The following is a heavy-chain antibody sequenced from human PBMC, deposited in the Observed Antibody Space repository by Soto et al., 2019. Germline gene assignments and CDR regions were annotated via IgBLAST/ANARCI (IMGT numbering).Heavy chain of an antibody. CDR2: IATYNSNR. J-gene: IGHJ5*02. D-gene: IGHD3-10*01. CDR1: GDTFTNFG. V-gene: IGHV1-18*01. CDR3: ARVVRGVVNRFDP. Sequence: HLVQSGPEVKKPGAPVSVSCKTSGDTFTNFGLSWVRQAPGQGLEWMGWIATYNSNRNYAQKFQGRLTLTTDTSTSTAYMELKSLGYDDTAVYYCARVVRGVVNRFDPWGQGTLVTVSS.